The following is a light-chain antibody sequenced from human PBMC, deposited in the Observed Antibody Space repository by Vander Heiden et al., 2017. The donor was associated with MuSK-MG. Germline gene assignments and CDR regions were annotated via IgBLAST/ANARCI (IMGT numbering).Light chain of an antibody. CDR1: SSDIGGYNY. V-gene: IGLV2-14*03. CDR3: SSFASSNTSTNTLV. J-gene: IGLJ1*01. CDR2: DVS. Sequence: QSALTQPASVSGSPGQSITISCTGTSSDIGGYNYVSWYQQHPGKAPKLMIFDVSNRPSGVSNRFSGSKSGNTASLTISGLQAEDEADYYCSSFASSNTSTNTLVFGTGTKVTVL.